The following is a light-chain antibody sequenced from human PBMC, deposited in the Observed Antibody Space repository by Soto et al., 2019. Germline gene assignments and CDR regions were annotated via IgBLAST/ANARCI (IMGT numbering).Light chain of an antibody. Sequence: AIQLTQSPSSLSASVGDRVTITCRASQGIRNDLGWYQHKPGKAPKLLIHAASSLQSGVPSGFSGSASGTEFTLTISSLQPEDLASYYCLQDHSYPWTFGQGTKVDIK. CDR1: QGIRND. CDR2: AAS. CDR3: LQDHSYPWT. J-gene: IGKJ1*01. V-gene: IGKV1-6*01.